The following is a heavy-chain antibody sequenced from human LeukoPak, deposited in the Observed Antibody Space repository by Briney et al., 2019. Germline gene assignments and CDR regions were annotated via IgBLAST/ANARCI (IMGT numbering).Heavy chain of an antibody. CDR3: ARGGIQVSGIDEFDY. J-gene: IGHJ4*02. CDR1: GFTFIDYD. V-gene: IGHV3-13*01. CDR2: IGIRGDT. D-gene: IGHD6-19*01. Sequence: GGSLRLSCAASGFTFIDYDMHWGRQAIGKGLELVSAIGIRGDTHYSGSVKGRFTISRENAESSLYLQMNSLRAEDTAVYYCARGGIQVSGIDEFDYWGQGTLVTVSS.